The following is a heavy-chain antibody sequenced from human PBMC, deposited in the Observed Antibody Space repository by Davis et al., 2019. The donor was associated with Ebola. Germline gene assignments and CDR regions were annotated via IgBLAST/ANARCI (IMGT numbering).Heavy chain of an antibody. J-gene: IGHJ6*02. CDR3: AKPADSYGPSYYYYGMDV. CDR1: GGTFSSYA. Sequence: SVKVSCKASGGTFSSYAISWVRQAPGQGLEWMGRIIPILGIANYAQKFQGRVTITADKSTSTAYMELSSLRSEDTAVYYCAKPADSYGPSYYYYGMDVWGQGTTVTVSS. V-gene: IGHV1-69*04. D-gene: IGHD5-18*01. CDR2: IIPILGIA.